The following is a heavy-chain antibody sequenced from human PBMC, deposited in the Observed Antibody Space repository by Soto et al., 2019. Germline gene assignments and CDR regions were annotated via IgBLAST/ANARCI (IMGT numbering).Heavy chain of an antibody. CDR1: GYTFTSYS. CDR3: AREGLDYYGMYV. CDR2: INAGNGNT. V-gene: IGHV1-3*01. Sequence: ASVKVSCKASGYTFTSYSMHWVRQAPGQRLEWMGWINAGNGNTKYSQKFQGRVTIARDTSTSTAYMELSSLRSDDTAVYYCAREGLDYYGMYVWGQGTTVTVSS. D-gene: IGHD5-12*01. J-gene: IGHJ6*02.